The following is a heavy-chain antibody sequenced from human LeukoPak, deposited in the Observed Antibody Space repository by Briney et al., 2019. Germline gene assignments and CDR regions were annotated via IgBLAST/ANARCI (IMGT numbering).Heavy chain of an antibody. J-gene: IGHJ4*02. V-gene: IGHV1-69*01. CDR1: GGTFSSYA. CDR3: ARDSGRGVAGNLDY. CDR2: IIPIFGTA. Sequence: ASVKVSCKASGGTFSSYAISWVRQAPGQGLEWMGGIIPIFGTANYAQKFQGRVTITADESTSTAYMELSSLRSEDTAVYYCARDSGRGVAGNLDYWGQGTLVTVSS. D-gene: IGHD6-19*01.